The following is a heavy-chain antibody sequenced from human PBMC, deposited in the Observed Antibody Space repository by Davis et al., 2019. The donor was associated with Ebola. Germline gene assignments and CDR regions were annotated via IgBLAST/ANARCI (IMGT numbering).Heavy chain of an antibody. Sequence: AASVKVSCKASGGTFSSYTISWVRQAPGQGLEWMGRIIPILGIANYAQKFQGRVTITRDTSASTAYMELSSLRSEDTAVYYCARDSGYSSGWAFDYWGQGTQVTASS. D-gene: IGHD6-19*01. CDR3: ARDSGYSSGWAFDY. CDR2: IIPILGIA. V-gene: IGHV1-69*04. J-gene: IGHJ4*02. CDR1: GGTFSSYT.